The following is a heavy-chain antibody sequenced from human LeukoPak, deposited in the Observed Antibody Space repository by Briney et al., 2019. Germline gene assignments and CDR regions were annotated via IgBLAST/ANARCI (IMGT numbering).Heavy chain of an antibody. CDR2: IYHSGST. V-gene: IGHV4-30-2*05. J-gene: IGHJ4*02. CDR1: GSSISSGGYY. D-gene: IGHD4-17*01. Sequence: PSETLSLTCTVSGSSISSGGYYWSWIRQPPGKGLEWIGYIYHSGSTYYNPSLKSRVTISVDTSKNQFSLKLSSVTAADTAVYYCAREPAPGDLGYWGQGTLVTVSS. CDR3: AREPAPGDLGY.